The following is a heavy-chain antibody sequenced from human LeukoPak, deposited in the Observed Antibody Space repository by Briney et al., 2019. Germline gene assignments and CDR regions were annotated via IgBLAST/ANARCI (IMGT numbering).Heavy chain of an antibody. CDR1: GFTFSSYS. CDR2: ISSSSSYI. J-gene: IGHJ6*02. V-gene: IGHV3-21*01. Sequence: GGSLRLSCAASGFTFSSYSMNWVRQVPGKGLEWVSSISSSSSYIYYADSVKGRFTISRDNAKNSLYLQMNSLRAEDTAVYYCARDGGYCSSTSCPPGDYYYYGMDVWGQGTTVTVSS. D-gene: IGHD2-2*01. CDR3: ARDGGYCSSTSCPPGDYYYYGMDV.